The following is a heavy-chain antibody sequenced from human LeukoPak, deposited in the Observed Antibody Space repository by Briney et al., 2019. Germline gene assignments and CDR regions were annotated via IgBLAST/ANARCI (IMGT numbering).Heavy chain of an antibody. J-gene: IGHJ4*02. Sequence: SETLSLTCAVYGGSSSGYYWSWIRQPPGKGLEWIGEINHSGSTNYNPSLKSRVTISVDTSKNQFSLKLSSVTAADTAVYYCARASPTAYDILTGRGYYFDYWGQGTLVTVSS. CDR1: GGSSSGYY. CDR3: ARASPTAYDILTGRGYYFDY. V-gene: IGHV4-34*01. CDR2: INHSGST. D-gene: IGHD3-9*01.